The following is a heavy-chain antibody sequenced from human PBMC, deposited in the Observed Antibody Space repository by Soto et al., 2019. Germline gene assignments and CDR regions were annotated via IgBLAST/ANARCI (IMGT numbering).Heavy chain of an antibody. V-gene: IGHV4-34*01. CDR1: GGSFSGYY. CDR3: ARARITRQLVIINQPTYYCDGMDV. D-gene: IGHD3-9*01. J-gene: IGHJ6*01. CDR2: INHSGST. Sequence: SETLSLTCAVSGGSFSGYYWSWIRQPPGKGLEWIGEINHSGSTNYNPSLKSRVTISVDTSKNQSSLKLSSVTAADTAVYYCARARITRQLVIINQPTYYCDGMDVWGQRTTVTVSS.